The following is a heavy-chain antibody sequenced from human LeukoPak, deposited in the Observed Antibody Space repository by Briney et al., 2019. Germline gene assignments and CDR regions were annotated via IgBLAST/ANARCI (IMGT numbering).Heavy chain of an antibody. CDR3: ARDHGTDGTTFTLNFDC. V-gene: IGHV1-2*02. J-gene: IGHJ4*02. Sequence: ASVKVSCKASGYRFPPYYIHWVRQAPGQGLEWMGWINPNNGATKYAQKFQGGVTLTTDTSLTTVFMELTWLTSDDTATCYCARDHGTDGTTFTLNFDCWGQGTLVTVSS. D-gene: IGHD1-1*01. CDR1: GYRFPPYY. CDR2: INPNNGAT.